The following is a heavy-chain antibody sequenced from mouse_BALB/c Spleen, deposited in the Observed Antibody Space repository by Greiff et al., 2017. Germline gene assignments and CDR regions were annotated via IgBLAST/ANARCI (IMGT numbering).Heavy chain of an antibody. CDR1: GYSITSGYS. CDR2: IHYSGST. J-gene: IGHJ4*01. V-gene: IGHV3-1*02. D-gene: IGHD1-1*01. CDR3: ARSSSTVVDAMDY. Sequence: EVKLKESGPDLVKPSQSLSLTCTVTGYSITSGYSWHWIRQFLGNKLEWMGYIHYSGSTNYNPSLKSRISITRDTSKNQFFLQLNSVTTEDTATYYCARSSSTVVDAMDYWGQGTSVTVSS.